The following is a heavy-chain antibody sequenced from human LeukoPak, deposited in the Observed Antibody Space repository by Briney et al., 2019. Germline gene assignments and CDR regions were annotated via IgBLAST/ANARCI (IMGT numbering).Heavy chain of an antibody. D-gene: IGHD3-16*01. CDR1: GYTFTSYG. Sequence: GASLKVSFKASGYTFTSYGISWVRQAPGQALEWMGWISAYNRNTNYAQKVKGRVTMTTDTSTSTAYMELRSLRSDDTAVYYCARRGNWFDPWGQGTLVSVSS. V-gene: IGHV1-18*01. CDR2: ISAYNRNT. CDR3: ARRGNWFDP. J-gene: IGHJ5*02.